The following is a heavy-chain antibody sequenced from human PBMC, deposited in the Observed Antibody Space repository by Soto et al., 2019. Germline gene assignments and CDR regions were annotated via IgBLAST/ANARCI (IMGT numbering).Heavy chain of an antibody. CDR3: ARAAILEWFYPAYFDY. D-gene: IGHD3-3*01. V-gene: IGHV3-7*01. Sequence: PGGSLRLSCAASGFTFSSYSMSWVRQAPGKGLEWVANIKQDGSEKYYVDSVKGRFTISRDNAKNSLYLQMNSLRAEDTAVYYCARAAILEWFYPAYFDYWGQGTLVTVSS. CDR2: IKQDGSEK. CDR1: GFTFSSYS. J-gene: IGHJ4*02.